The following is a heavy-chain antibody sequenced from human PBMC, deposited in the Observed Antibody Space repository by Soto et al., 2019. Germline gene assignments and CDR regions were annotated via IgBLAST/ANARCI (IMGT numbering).Heavy chain of an antibody. V-gene: IGHV3-33*01. D-gene: IGHD5-18*01. CDR1: GFTFSSYG. Sequence: GGSLRLSCAASGFTFSSYGMHWVRQAPGKGLEWVAVIWYDGSNKYYADSVKGRFTISRDNSKNTLYLQMNSLRAEDTAVYYCARINSYGPNYYYYGMDVWGQGTTVTVSS. CDR3: ARINSYGPNYYYYGMDV. J-gene: IGHJ6*02. CDR2: IWYDGSNK.